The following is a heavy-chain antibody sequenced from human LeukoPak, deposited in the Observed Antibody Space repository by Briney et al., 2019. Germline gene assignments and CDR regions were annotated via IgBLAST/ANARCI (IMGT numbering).Heavy chain of an antibody. J-gene: IGHJ6*02. Sequence: SETLSLTCTVSGGSISSSSYYWGWIRQPPGKGLEWIGSIYYSGSTYYNPSLKSRVTISVDTSKNQFSLKLSSVTAADTAVYYCASTPVKKLGMDVWGQGTTVTVSS. D-gene: IGHD3-16*01. CDR2: IYYSGST. CDR1: GGSISSSSYY. V-gene: IGHV4-39*01. CDR3: ASTPVKKLGMDV.